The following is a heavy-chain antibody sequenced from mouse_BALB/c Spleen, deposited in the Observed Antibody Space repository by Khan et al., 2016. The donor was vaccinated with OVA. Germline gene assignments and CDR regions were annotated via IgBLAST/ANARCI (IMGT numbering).Heavy chain of an antibody. D-gene: IGHD2-14*01. CDR2: IRSGGNT. Sequence: QVQLQQSGPGLVQPSQSLSITCRVSGFSLTTYGVHWVRQSPGKGLEWLGVIRSGGNTDYNAAFIFRLSITQDNSKSLVFFQLERLQVDDTAVYYCYRDSYMDDFTYGGQGTLVTVSA. CDR3: YRDSYMDDFTY. J-gene: IGHJ3*01. CDR1: GFSLTTYG. V-gene: IGHV2-2*01.